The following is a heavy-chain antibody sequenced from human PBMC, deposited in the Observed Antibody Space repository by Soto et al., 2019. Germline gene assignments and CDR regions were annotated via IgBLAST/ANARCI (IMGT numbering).Heavy chain of an antibody. V-gene: IGHV4-31*03. D-gene: IGHD5-18*01. CDR3: ARRQVGHGYSYGWDYGGNGAGGWFDP. CDR2: IYYSGST. Sequence: SETLSLTCTVSGGSISSGGYYWSWIRQHPGKGLEWIGYIYYSGSTYYNPSLKSRVTISVDTSKNQFSLKLSSVTAADTAVYYCARRQVGHGYSYGWDYGGNGAGGWFDPWGQGTLVTVSS. CDR1: GGSISSGGYY. J-gene: IGHJ5*02.